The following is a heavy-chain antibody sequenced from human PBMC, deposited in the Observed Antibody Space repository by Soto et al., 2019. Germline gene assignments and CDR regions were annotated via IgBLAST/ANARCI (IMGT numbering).Heavy chain of an antibody. Sequence: QVQLKESGPGLVKPSQTLSLTCTVSGGSISSGGYYWSWIRQHTGQGLEWIGYIYYSGSTYYNPSIKSRATISVDMSKNQFSLKLSSVTAADTAVYYCARSLENYFHYWGQGTLVTVSS. J-gene: IGHJ4*02. D-gene: IGHD1-1*01. V-gene: IGHV4-31*03. CDR3: ARSLENYFHY. CDR2: IYYSGST. CDR1: GGSISSGGYY.